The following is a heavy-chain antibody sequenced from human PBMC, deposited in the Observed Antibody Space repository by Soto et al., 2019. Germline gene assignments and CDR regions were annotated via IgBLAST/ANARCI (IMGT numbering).Heavy chain of an antibody. J-gene: IGHJ3*02. D-gene: IGHD1-26*01. Sequence: GSLRLSCTASRFTFSNYWMTWVRQAPGKGLEWVAAIKDSGDKKYYADSVKGRLTISRDNTKNTLYLQMNSLRAEDTAVYYCAREGYNIVGSLAHDAFDIWGQGTMVTVSS. CDR3: AREGYNIVGSLAHDAFDI. CDR1: RFTFSNYW. CDR2: IKDSGDKK. V-gene: IGHV3-7*01.